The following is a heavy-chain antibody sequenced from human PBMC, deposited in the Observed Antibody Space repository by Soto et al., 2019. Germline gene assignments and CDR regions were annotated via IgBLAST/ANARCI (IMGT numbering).Heavy chain of an antibody. Sequence: QVQLVQSGAEVKKPGSSVKVSCKASGGTFSSYIISWVRQAPGQGLEWMGRVIPILGIANYAQKFQGRVTITADKSTSTAYMELSSLRSEDPAVYYCARFPQTAIVGAAYFDYWGQGTLVTVSS. CDR1: GGTFSSYI. D-gene: IGHD1-26*01. CDR2: VIPILGIA. CDR3: ARFPQTAIVGAAYFDY. J-gene: IGHJ4*02. V-gene: IGHV1-69*02.